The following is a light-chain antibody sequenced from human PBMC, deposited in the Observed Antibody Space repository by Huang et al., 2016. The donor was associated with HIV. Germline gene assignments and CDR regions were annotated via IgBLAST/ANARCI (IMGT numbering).Light chain of an antibody. V-gene: IGKV3-15*01. CDR1: QSVFTN. CDR3: QQYNTSPRT. J-gene: IGKJ1*01. CDR2: GSS. Sequence: ENLMTQSPSTLSVSPGESATLSCRASQSVFTNLAWYQQKPGQAPKLLLYGSSTRAAGIPARFSGSGSGTDFTLTISSLQSEDFAVYYCQQYNTSPRTFGQGTKVEV.